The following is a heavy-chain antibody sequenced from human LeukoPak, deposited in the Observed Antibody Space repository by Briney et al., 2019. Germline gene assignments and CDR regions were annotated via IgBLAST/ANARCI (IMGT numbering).Heavy chain of an antibody. Sequence: GGSLRLSCAASGFTFSSYGMHWVRQAPGKGLEWVAVIWYGGSNKYYADSVKGRFTISRDNSKNTLYLQMNSLRAEDTAVYYCAKDAVPVVPAATYFDYWGQGTLVTVSS. J-gene: IGHJ4*02. V-gene: IGHV3-30*02. D-gene: IGHD2-2*01. CDR3: AKDAVPVVPAATYFDY. CDR2: IWYGGSNK. CDR1: GFTFSSYG.